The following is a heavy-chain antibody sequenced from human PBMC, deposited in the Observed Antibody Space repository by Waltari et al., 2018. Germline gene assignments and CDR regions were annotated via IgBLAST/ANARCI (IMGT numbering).Heavy chain of an antibody. CDR3: ARVEYSYGPYCFDS. Sequence: EVQLVESGGGLVQPGGSLRLSGEASGFTFSTYWMHWARQAPGRGLVWFSRISSNENTTTYADSVKGRFTISRDNAKNTLYLQMNSLRAEDTAVYYCARVEYSYGPYCFDSWGQGTPVTVSS. V-gene: IGHV3-74*01. CDR2: ISSNENTT. CDR1: GFTFSTYW. J-gene: IGHJ4*02. D-gene: IGHD5-18*01.